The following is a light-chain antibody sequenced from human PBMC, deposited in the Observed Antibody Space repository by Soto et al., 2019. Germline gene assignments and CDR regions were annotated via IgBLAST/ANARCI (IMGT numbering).Light chain of an antibody. CDR1: QSISSW. CDR2: RAS. J-gene: IGKJ4*01. CDR3: QQYNSYSQGT. Sequence: DIPMTQSPSTLSASVGDRVTITCRASQSISSWWAWYQQKPGKAPKLLIYRASSLDSGVPSRFSGCGSGTEFTLNISSLQPDDFATYYCQQYNSYSQGTFGGGTKVEIK. V-gene: IGKV1-5*03.